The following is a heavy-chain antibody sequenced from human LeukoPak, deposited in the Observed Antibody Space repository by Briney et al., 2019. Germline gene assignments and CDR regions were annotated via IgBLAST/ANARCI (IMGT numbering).Heavy chain of an antibody. J-gene: IGHJ4*02. D-gene: IGHD6-19*01. CDR3: ARVGSSGWYVHPTLDY. CDR2: INPNSGDT. Sequence: GASVKVSCKASGYTFTGYYMHWVRQAPGQGLEWMGWINPNSGDTNCAQKFQGRVTVTRDTSISTAYMELSRLRSDDTAVYYCARVGSSGWYVHPTLDYWGQGTLVTVSS. V-gene: IGHV1-2*02. CDR1: GYTFTGYY.